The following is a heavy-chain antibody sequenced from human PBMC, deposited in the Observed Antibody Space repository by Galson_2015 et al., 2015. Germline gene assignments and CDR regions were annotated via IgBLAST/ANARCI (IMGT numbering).Heavy chain of an antibody. J-gene: IGHJ6*03. D-gene: IGHD4-11*01. V-gene: IGHV3-30*01. CDR1: GFTFSSYA. Sequence: SLRLSCAASGFTFSSYAMHWVRQAPGKGLEWVAVISYDGSNKYYADSVKGRFTIPRDNSKNTLYLQMNSLRAEDTAVYYCARGDYNRDYYYYYMDVWGKGTTVTVSS. CDR2: ISYDGSNK. CDR3: ARGDYNRDYYYYYMDV.